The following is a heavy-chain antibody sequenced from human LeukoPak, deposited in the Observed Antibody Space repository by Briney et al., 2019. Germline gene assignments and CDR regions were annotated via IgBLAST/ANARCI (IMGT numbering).Heavy chain of an antibody. CDR3: ARDGSSGWYWVDY. J-gene: IGHJ4*02. Sequence: GGSLRLSCAASGFTFSGYSMNWVRQAPGKGLEWVSYIITSGTTVSYADSVKGRFTISRDNSKNTLYLQMNSLRAEDTAVYYCARDGSSGWYWVDYWGQGTLVTVSS. V-gene: IGHV3-48*01. D-gene: IGHD6-19*01. CDR2: IITSGTTV. CDR1: GFTFSGYS.